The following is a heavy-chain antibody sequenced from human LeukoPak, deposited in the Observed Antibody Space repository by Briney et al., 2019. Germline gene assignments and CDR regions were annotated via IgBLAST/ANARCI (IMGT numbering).Heavy chain of an antibody. CDR1: GGSISSSSYY. V-gene: IGHV4-39*01. Sequence: SDTLSLTCTVSGGSISSSSYYWGWIRQPPGKGLEWIGSIYYSGSTYYNPSLKSRVTISVDTSKNQFSLKLSSVTAADTAVYYCASTSPGIVVVPAAIDYWGQGTLVSVSS. D-gene: IGHD2-2*02. CDR3: ASTSPGIVVVPAAIDY. CDR2: IYYSGST. J-gene: IGHJ4*02.